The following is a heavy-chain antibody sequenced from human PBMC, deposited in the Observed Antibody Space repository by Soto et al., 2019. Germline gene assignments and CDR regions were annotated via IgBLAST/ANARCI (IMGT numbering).Heavy chain of an antibody. D-gene: IGHD6-13*01. CDR2: ISGFNGNT. CDR3: ARASAYSTPWSFDN. V-gene: IGHV1-18*01. CDR1: GYTFSRYG. J-gene: IGHJ4*02. Sequence: QVQLVQSGAEVKKPGASVRVSCKASGYTFSRYGISWVRQAPGQGLEWMGWISGFNGNTKESEKLQGRVTLTTDTAANTAHLELRGLRSDDTDVYYCARASAYSTPWSFDNWGQGTLVTVSS.